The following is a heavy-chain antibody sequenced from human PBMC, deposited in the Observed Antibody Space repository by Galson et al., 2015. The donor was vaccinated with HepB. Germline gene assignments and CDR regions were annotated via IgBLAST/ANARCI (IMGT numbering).Heavy chain of an antibody. V-gene: IGHV1-18*04. D-gene: IGHD6-13*01. Sequence: QSGAEVTKPGESLRISCKGSGYSFTSYGISWVRQAPGQGLEWMGWISAYNGNTNYAQKLQGRVTMTTDASTSTAYMELRSLRSDDTAVYYCARASHAGIAAAGLDYWGQGTLVTVSS. J-gene: IGHJ4*02. CDR3: ARASHAGIAAAGLDY. CDR2: ISAYNGNT. CDR1: GYSFTSYG.